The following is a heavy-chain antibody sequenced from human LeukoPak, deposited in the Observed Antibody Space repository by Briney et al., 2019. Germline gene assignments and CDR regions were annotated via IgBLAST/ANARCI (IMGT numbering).Heavy chain of an antibody. V-gene: IGHV6-1*01. J-gene: IGHJ3*02. Sequence: SQTLSLTCAISGDSVSSNSVVWNWIRQSPSRGLEWLGRTYYRSKWYNDYAVSVKSRITINPDTSKNQFSLQLSSVTPEDTAVYYCARGQGPNAFDIWGQGTMVTVSS. CDR1: GDSVSSNSVV. CDR2: TYYRSKWYN. CDR3: ARGQGPNAFDI.